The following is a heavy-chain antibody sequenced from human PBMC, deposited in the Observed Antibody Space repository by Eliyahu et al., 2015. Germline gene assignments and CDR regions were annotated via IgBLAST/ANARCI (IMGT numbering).Heavy chain of an antibody. CDR1: GYIFTSYW. CDR2: IYPGDSDX. J-gene: IGHJ3*02. Sequence: EVQLVQSGAEVXXPGXSLKISXKGSGYIFTSYWIGWVRQMPGKGLEWMGVIYPGDSDXXYSPSFQGQVTISADKSISTAYLQWSSLKASDTAMYYCARGVLLRPNDAFDIWGQGTMVTVSS. V-gene: IGHV5-51*03. CDR3: ARGVLLRPNDAFDI. D-gene: IGHD2-15*01.